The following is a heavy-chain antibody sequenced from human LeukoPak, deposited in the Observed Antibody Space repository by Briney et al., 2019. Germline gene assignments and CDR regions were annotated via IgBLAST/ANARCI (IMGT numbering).Heavy chain of an antibody. CDR3: ARVTPDCGGDCYNYYFDY. CDR2: IIPTFGTA. V-gene: IGHV1-69*05. J-gene: IGHJ4*02. Sequence: SVKVSCKASGGTFSSYAISWVRQAPGQGLEWMGGIIPTFGTANYAQKFQGRVTITTDESTSTAYMELSSLRSEDTAVYYCARVTPDCGGDCYNYYFDYWGQGTLVTVSS. D-gene: IGHD2-21*02. CDR1: GGTFSSYA.